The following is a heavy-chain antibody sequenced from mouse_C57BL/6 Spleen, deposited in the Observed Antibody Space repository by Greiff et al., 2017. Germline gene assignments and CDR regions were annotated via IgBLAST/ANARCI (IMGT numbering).Heavy chain of an antibody. V-gene: IGHV1-82*01. D-gene: IGHD3-2*02. CDR3: AGSSGYDAMDY. CDR1: GYAFSSSW. Sequence: QVQLKQSGPELVKPGASVKISCKASGYAFSSSWMNWVKQRPGKGLEWIGRIYPGDGDTNYNGKFKGKATLTADKSSSTAYMQLSSLTSEDSAVYFCAGSSGYDAMDYWGQGTSVTVSS. CDR2: IYPGDGDT. J-gene: IGHJ4*01.